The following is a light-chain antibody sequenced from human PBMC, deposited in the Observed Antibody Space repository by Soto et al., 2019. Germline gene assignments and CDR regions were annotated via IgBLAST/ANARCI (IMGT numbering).Light chain of an antibody. J-gene: IGLJ1*01. CDR2: EVN. CDR3: SSYAGSDNFV. V-gene: IGLV2-8*01. Sequence: QSALTQPPSASGSPGQSVTISCTGTSSDVGGYNYVSWYQQHPGKAPKLMIYEVNKRPSGVPDRFSGSKSGNSASLTVSGRQAEDEADYYCSSYAGSDNFVFGTGTKVIVL. CDR1: SSDVGGYNY.